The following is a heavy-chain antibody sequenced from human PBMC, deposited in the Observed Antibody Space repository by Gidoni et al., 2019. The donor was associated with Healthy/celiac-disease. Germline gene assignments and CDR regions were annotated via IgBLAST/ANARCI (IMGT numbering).Heavy chain of an antibody. D-gene: IGHD3-22*01. CDR1: GFTFSSYA. Sequence: EVQLLASGGGLVQPGASLRLPCAASGFTFSSYAMSWVRQAPGKGLEWYSAISGSGGSTYYADAVKGRFTSSRDNSKNTLYLQMNSLRAEDTAVYYCAKGTRGMTMKHQIDYWGQGTLVTVSS. J-gene: IGHJ4*02. V-gene: IGHV3-23*01. CDR3: AKGTRGMTMKHQIDY. CDR2: ISGSGGST.